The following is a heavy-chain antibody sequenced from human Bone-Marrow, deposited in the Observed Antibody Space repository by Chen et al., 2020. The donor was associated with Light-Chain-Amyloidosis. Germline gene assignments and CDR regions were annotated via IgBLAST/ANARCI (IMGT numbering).Heavy chain of an antibody. J-gene: IGHJ4*02. D-gene: IGHD1-26*01. CDR2: INPSNGDT. V-gene: IGHV1-46*01. CDR3: ARGRGGTCYFDY. Sequence: QVQLVQSGAEVKKPGASMKTSCKASGYTFTSYHLQWVRQAPGQVLEWMGTINPSNGDTNYAQKFQDRVTMTSDTSTSTVYMELSSLRSEDTAVYHCARGRGGTCYFDYWGQGTLVTVSS. CDR1: GYTFTSYH.